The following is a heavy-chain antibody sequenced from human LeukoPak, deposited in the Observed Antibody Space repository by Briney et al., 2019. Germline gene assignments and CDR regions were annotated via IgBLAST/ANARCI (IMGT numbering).Heavy chain of an antibody. V-gene: IGHV3-21*01. J-gene: IGHJ6*03. CDR1: GFTFSSYS. Sequence: GGSLRLSCAASGFTFSSYSMNWVRQAPGKGLEWVSSISSRSSYIYYADSVKGRFTISRDNAKNSLYLQMNSLRAEDTAVYYCARSPYPRVYMDVWGKGTTVTVSS. CDR3: ARSPYPRVYMDV. D-gene: IGHD2-2*01. CDR2: ISSRSSYI.